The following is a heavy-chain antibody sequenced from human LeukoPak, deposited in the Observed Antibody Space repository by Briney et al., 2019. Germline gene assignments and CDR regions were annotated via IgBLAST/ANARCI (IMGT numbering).Heavy chain of an antibody. CDR2: IIGSGGST. D-gene: IGHD3-3*01. CDR1: GFTFSNFA. V-gene: IGHV3-23*01. CDR3: ARQPYDFWSGYYRGYYFDY. Sequence: PGGSLRISCAASGFTFSNFAMSWVRRAPGKGLEWVSGIIGSGGSTYYADSVKGRFTISRDDAKNTLYLQMNSLRAEDTAVYYCARQPYDFWSGYYRGYYFDYWGQGTLVTVSS. J-gene: IGHJ4*02.